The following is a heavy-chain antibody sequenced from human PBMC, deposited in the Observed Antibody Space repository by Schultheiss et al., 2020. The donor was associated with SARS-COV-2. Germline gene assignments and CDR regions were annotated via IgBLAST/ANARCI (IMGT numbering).Heavy chain of an antibody. CDR1: GFTFSNYG. D-gene: IGHD1-26*01. CDR2: ISWDGGST. CDR3: ARDSSRYLAYFDY. J-gene: IGHJ4*02. Sequence: GGSLRLSCAASGFTFSNYGMHWVRQAPGKGLEWVSLISWDGGSTYYADSVKGRFTISRDNAKNSLYLQMNSLRAEDTAVYYCARDSSRYLAYFDYWGQGTLVTVSS. V-gene: IGHV3-NL1*01.